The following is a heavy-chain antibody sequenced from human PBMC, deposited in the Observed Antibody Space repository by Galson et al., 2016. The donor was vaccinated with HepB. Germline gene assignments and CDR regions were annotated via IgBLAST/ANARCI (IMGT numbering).Heavy chain of an antibody. CDR1: GFTFSSYV. Sequence: LRLSCAASGFTFSSYVMTWVRQAPGKGLEWIAEVNHVGSTDYNPSLKSRVTTSVDTSKREFSLNLKSVTAADTAVYYCATGYCSGGACYSGAFHIWGQGTMVTVSS. D-gene: IGHD2-15*01. V-gene: IGHV4-34*08. CDR3: ATGYCSGGACYSGAFHI. CDR2: VNHVGST. J-gene: IGHJ3*02.